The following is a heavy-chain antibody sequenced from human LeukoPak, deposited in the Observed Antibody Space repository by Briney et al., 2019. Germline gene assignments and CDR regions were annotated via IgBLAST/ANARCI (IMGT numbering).Heavy chain of an antibody. J-gene: IGHJ3*02. CDR2: IYYSGST. CDR3: ARDRDGYNLDAFDI. V-gene: IGHV4-30-4*08. Sequence: SETLSLTCTVSGGSISAGTYYWSWIRQPPGKGLEWIGYIYYSGSTYYHPSLKSRVSISVDTSKNQFSLKLSSVTAADTAVYYCARDRDGYNLDAFDIWGQGTMVTVSS. CDR1: GGSISAGTYY. D-gene: IGHD5-24*01.